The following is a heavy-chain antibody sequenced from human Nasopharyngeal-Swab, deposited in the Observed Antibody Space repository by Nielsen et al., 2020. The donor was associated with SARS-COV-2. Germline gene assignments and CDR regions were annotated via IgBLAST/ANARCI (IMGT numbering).Heavy chain of an antibody. V-gene: IGHV4-34*01. J-gene: IGHJ4*02. Sequence: SETLSLTCAVYGGSFSGYYWSWIRQPPGKGLEWIGEINHSGSTNYNPSLFFRVTISVDTSKNQFSLKLSSVTAADTAVYYCARGRRGVWVDYWGQGTLVTVSS. CDR2: INHSGST. CDR1: GGSFSGYY. CDR3: ARGRRGVWVDY. D-gene: IGHD1-14*01.